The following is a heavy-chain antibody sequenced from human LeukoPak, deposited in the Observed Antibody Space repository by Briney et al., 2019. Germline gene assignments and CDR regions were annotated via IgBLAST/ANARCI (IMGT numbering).Heavy chain of an antibody. J-gene: IGHJ6*02. CDR2: IFYSGIT. Sequence: SETLTLTCTVSGGSISSSSYYWGWIRQPPGKGLEWIGRIFYSGITYYNPSFKSRVTMSVDTSKSQFSLKLSSVTAADTAVYFCARLYGSGYHYYGMDAWGQGTTVTVSS. CDR3: ARLYGSGYHYYGMDA. CDR1: GGSISSSSYY. D-gene: IGHD3-22*01. V-gene: IGHV4-39*01.